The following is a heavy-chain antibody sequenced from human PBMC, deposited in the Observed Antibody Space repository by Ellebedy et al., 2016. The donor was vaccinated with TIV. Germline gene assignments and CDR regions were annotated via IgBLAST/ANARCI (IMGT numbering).Heavy chain of an antibody. Sequence: MPSETLSLTCTVSGGSISSGDYYRSWLRPPPGKGLEWIGYIYSSGSTYYNPSLKSRVTSSVDTSKNQFSLHLSSVTPEETALYYCATEADWRSSDHWGQGTPVTVSS. D-gene: IGHD1-1*01. CDR2: IYSSGST. CDR1: GGSISSGDYY. V-gene: IGHV4-30-4*01. CDR3: ATEADWRSSDH. J-gene: IGHJ4*02.